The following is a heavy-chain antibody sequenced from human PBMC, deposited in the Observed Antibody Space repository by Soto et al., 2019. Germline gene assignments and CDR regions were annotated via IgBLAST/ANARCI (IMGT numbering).Heavy chain of an antibody. CDR3: ARDYEPYGGSSWYFDY. CDR2: IIPIFGTA. J-gene: IGHJ4*02. Sequence: QVQLVQSGAEVKKPGSSVKVSCKASGGTFSSYAISWVRQAPGQGLEWMGGIIPIFGTANYAQKFQGRVTITADESTSTAYMELSSLSSEDTAVYYCARDYEPYGGSSWYFDYWGQGTLVTVSS. V-gene: IGHV1-69*01. D-gene: IGHD6-13*01. CDR1: GGTFSSYA.